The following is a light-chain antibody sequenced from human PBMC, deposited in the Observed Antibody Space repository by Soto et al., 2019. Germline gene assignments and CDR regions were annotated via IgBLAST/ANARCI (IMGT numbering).Light chain of an antibody. CDR3: MQRLKFPYT. CDR1: QSLLDTDDGNNY. CDR2: TRP. Sequence: EIVMTQTPLSLPVTPGEPASISCRSSQSLLDTDDGNNYLDWYLQRPGQSPQVLIYTRPHRASGVPDRFSGSGSGTDFTLKISRVEAEDVGVYYCMQRLKFPYTFGQGTKLEIK. J-gene: IGKJ2*01. V-gene: IGKV2-40*01.